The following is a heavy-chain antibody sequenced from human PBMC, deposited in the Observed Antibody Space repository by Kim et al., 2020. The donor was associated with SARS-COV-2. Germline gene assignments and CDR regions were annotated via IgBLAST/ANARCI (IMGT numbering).Heavy chain of an antibody. V-gene: IGHV4-39*01. CDR3: ARVVPAAKEDDGGWPVGYYYYGMDV. D-gene: IGHD2-2*01. CDR1: GGSISSSSYY. CDR2: IYYSGST. J-gene: IGHJ6*02. Sequence: SETLSLTCTVSGGSISSSSYYWGWIRQPPGKGLEWIGSIYYSGSTYYNPSLKSRVTISVDTSKNQFSLKLSSVTAADTAVYYCARVVPAAKEDDGGWPVGYYYYGMDVWGQGTTVTVSS.